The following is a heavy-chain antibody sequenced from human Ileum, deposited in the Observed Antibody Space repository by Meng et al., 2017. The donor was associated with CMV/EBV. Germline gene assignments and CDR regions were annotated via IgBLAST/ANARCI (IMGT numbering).Heavy chain of an antibody. CDR1: GGSFTGYY. J-gene: IGHJ4*02. Sequence: QVRLQQWGAGCLKPSETLSLTCAVFGGSFTGYYWSWFRQSPGKGLEWIGEITHSGRTSYNLSLKSRVTISVDMSKYQFSLKLTSVTAADTAIYYCARGLASGWPDYWGQGTLVTVSS. V-gene: IGHV4-34*01. D-gene: IGHD3-10*01. CDR2: ITHSGRT. CDR3: ARGLASGWPDY.